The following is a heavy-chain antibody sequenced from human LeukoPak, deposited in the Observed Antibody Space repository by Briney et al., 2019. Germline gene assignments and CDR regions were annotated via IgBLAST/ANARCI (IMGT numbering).Heavy chain of an antibody. V-gene: IGHV3-11*04. CDR1: GFTSRDYY. CDR2: ISSSDTTI. J-gene: IGHJ4*02. Sequence: GGSLRLSYAASGFTSRDYYMTWIRQAPGKGLEWVSYISSSDTTIYYADSVKGRFTISRDNAKNSLYLQMNSLRAEDTAVYYCARVAQLWFGNDYWGQGTLVTVSS. CDR3: ARVAQLWFGNDY. D-gene: IGHD5-18*01.